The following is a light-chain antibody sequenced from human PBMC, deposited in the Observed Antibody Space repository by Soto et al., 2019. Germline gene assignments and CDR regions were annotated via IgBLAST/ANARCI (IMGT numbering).Light chain of an antibody. Sequence: DIQLTQSPSFLSASVRDRVTITCRASQGIKNYLAWYQQKRGIAPKLLIYAASTLQSGVPSRFSGSGSGTEFSLTISSLQPEDFATYYCQQLNSYPLTFGGGTKVDIK. CDR1: QGIKNY. V-gene: IGKV1-9*01. CDR3: QQLNSYPLT. CDR2: AAS. J-gene: IGKJ4*01.